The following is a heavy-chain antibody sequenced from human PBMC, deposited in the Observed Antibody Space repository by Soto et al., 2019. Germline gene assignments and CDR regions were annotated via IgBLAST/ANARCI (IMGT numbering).Heavy chain of an antibody. J-gene: IGHJ4*02. D-gene: IGHD3-9*01. CDR1: GGSVRSGGHH. V-gene: IGHV4-61*08. Sequence: PSETLSLTCSVSGGSVRSGGHHWSWIRQPPGKGLEFIGYISHSGSTNYKSSLKSRVTISVDTSENEFSLKLTSVTAADTAVYYCTRGRLTSEIDMLTGYYIFDYWGQGTLVTVSS. CDR3: TRGRLTSEIDMLTGYYIFDY. CDR2: ISHSGST.